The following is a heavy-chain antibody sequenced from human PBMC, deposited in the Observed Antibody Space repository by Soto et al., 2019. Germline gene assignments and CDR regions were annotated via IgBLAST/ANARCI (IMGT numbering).Heavy chain of an antibody. CDR2: ISSSSSTI. CDR3: ATANFYGSPGDFEY. V-gene: IGHV3-48*01. CDR1: GFTFSSYS. J-gene: IGHJ4*02. D-gene: IGHD3-10*01. Sequence: EVQLVESGGGLVQPGGSLRLSCAASGFTFSSYSMNWVRQAPGKGLEWVSYISSSSSTIYYAVSVKGRFTISRDNAKNSLYIQMSSMRAEDTAVYYGATANFYGSPGDFEYWGQGTLVTVSS.